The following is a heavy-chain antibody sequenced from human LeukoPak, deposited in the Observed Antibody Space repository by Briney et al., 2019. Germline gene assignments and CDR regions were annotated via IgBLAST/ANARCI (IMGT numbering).Heavy chain of an antibody. J-gene: IGHJ3*02. CDR2: ISDGGDRT. CDR3: ARDCGVGAFTIGAFDI. Sequence: GGSLRLSCGASGFTFSSYGMSWVRQAPGKGLEWVSSISDGGDRTFYADSVKGRFTISRDNAKNSLYLQMNSLRAKDTAVYYCARDCGVGAFTIGAFDIWGQGTMVTVSS. V-gene: IGHV3-23*01. D-gene: IGHD1-26*01. CDR1: GFTFSSYG.